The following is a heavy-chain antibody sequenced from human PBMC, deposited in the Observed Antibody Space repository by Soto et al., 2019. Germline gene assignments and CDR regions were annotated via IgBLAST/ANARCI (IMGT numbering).Heavy chain of an antibody. CDR1: GFTFSSYA. D-gene: IGHD1-26*01. CDR3: ARNRRIVWELSSPDAFDI. V-gene: IGHV3-23*01. Sequence: EVQLLESGGGLVQPGGSLRLSCAASGFTFSSYAMSWVRQAPGKGLEWVSAISGSGGSTYYADSVKGRFTISRDNSKNTLYLQMNSLRAEDTAVYYCARNRRIVWELSSPDAFDIWGQGTMVTVSS. CDR2: ISGSGGST. J-gene: IGHJ3*02.